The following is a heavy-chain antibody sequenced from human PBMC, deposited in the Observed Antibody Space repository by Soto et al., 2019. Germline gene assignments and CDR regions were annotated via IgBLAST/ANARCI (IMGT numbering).Heavy chain of an antibody. V-gene: IGHV1-18*04. CDR3: ARWISGGYSDWFDP. CDR1: GYNFMRYG. CDR2: INVDNGET. D-gene: IGHD1-26*01. J-gene: IGHJ5*02. Sequence: QVQLVQSGAEVKKPGASVKVSCKASGYNFMRYGFTWVRQAPGQGLEWMGWINVDNGETKYPQKIQGRVTMTTDTSTSTVYMELRSLTSDDTAVDYCARWISGGYSDWFDPWGHGTLVTVSS.